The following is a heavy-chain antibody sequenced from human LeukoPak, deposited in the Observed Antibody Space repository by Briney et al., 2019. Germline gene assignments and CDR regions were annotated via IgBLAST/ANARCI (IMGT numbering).Heavy chain of an antibody. CDR3: AKKARIVPAAMVDY. CDR2: ISGSGGST. Sequence: PGGSLRLSCAASGFTFSSYAMSWARQAPGKGLEWVSAISGSGGSTYYADSVKGRFTISRDNSKNTLYLQMNSLRAEDTAVYYCAKKARIVPAAMVDYWGQGTLVTVSS. J-gene: IGHJ4*02. D-gene: IGHD2-2*01. CDR1: GFTFSSYA. V-gene: IGHV3-23*01.